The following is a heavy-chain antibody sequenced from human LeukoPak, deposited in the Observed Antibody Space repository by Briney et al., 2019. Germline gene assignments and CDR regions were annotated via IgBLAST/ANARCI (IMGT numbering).Heavy chain of an antibody. D-gene: IGHD3-16*01. V-gene: IGHV3-48*03. CDR3: AKGGLYYYYYMDV. Sequence: PGGSLRLSCAASGFTFSSYEMNWVRQAPGKGLEWVSYISISGSTIYYADSVKGRFTISRDNSKNSLYLQMNSLRAEDTALYYCAKGGLYYYYYMDVWGKGTTVTVSS. CDR1: GFTFSSYE. J-gene: IGHJ6*03. CDR2: ISISGSTI.